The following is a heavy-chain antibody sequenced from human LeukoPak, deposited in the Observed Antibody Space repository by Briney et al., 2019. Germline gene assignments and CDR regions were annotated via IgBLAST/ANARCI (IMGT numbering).Heavy chain of an antibody. CDR2: ISAYSGNT. CDR1: GYTFTSCD. V-gene: IGHV1-18*01. Sequence: EASVKVSCKASGYTFTSCDISWVRQAPGQGLEWMGWISAYSGNTNYAQKIQGRVTMTTDTSTSTAYMELRSLTSDDTAVYYCASSTTTVVTPRYFQHWGQGTLVTVSS. CDR3: ASSTTTVVTPRYFQH. J-gene: IGHJ1*01. D-gene: IGHD4-23*01.